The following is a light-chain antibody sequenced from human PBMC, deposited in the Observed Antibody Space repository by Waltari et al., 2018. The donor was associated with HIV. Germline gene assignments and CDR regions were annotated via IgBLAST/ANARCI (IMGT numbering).Light chain of an antibody. CDR2: SNS. Sequence: QSVLTQAPSVSGAPGQRVTISCTGSSSNIGANFDVHWYHPLPGSSPKLLIFSNSSRPSGVPDRFSGSKSGTSASLAITGLHPEDEAEYYCQSFDSSLNAYVFGTGTTVIVL. CDR1: SSNIGANFD. CDR3: QSFDSSLNAYV. V-gene: IGLV1-40*01. J-gene: IGLJ1*01.